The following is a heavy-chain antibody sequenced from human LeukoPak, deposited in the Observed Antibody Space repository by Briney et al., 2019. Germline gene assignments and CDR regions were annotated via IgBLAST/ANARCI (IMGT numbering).Heavy chain of an antibody. V-gene: IGHV3-23*01. D-gene: IGHD6-19*01. CDR3: ASSGRYSSGWYEILWFDP. Sequence: GGSLRLSCAASGFTFSSYAMSWVRQAPGKGLEWVSAISGSGGSTYYADSVKGRFTISRDNSKNTLYLQMNSLRAEDTAVYYCASSGRYSSGWYEILWFDPWGQGTLVTVSS. CDR2: ISGSGGST. J-gene: IGHJ5*02. CDR1: GFTFSSYA.